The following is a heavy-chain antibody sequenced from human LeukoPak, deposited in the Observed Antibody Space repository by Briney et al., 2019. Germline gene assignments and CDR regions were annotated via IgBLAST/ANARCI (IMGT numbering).Heavy chain of an antibody. V-gene: IGHV3-23*01. D-gene: IGHD3-10*01. CDR2: ISGSGGST. J-gene: IGHJ6*02. Sequence: GGSLRLSCAASGFTFSNCVISWVRQAPGKGLEWVSGISGSGGSTYYADSVKGRFTISRDNSKNTLYLQMNSLRAEDTAVYYCAKDMAEAWSGEILYYQYGMDVWGQGTTVTVSS. CDR3: AKDMAEAWSGEILYYQYGMDV. CDR1: GFTFSNCV.